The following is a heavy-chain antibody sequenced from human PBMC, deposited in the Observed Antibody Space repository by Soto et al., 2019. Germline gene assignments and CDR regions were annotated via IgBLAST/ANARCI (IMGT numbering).Heavy chain of an antibody. Sequence: PGGSLRLSCAASGFTFSSYAMGWVRQAPGKGLEWVSAITGGGSGTYYADSVKGRFTISRDNSRNTLYLQMSSLRAEDTAVYYCATRRGYFDYWGQGTLVTVSS. CDR2: ITGGGSGT. CDR3: ATRRGYFDY. J-gene: IGHJ4*02. V-gene: IGHV3-23*01. CDR1: GFTFSSYA.